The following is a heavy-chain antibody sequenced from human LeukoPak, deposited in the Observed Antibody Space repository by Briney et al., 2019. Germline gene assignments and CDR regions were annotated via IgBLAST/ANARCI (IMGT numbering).Heavy chain of an antibody. J-gene: IGHJ4*02. CDR3: APRGRNWNYYRDPGLDH. CDR1: GFSLSAIGVG. V-gene: IGHV2-5*02. D-gene: IGHD1-7*01. Sequence: SGPPLVKPTQTLTLTCTLSGFSLSAIGVGVGWIRQPPGKALEWLALIFWDGDKCYSPALKGRLTIIRDTSEHEVVLTLINMAPMDPATDYCAPRGRNWNYYRDPGLDHWGQGTLVTVSS. CDR2: IFWDGDK.